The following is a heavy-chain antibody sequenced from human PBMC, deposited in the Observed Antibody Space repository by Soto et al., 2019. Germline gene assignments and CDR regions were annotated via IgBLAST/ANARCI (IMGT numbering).Heavy chain of an antibody. D-gene: IGHD1-20*01. CDR3: AQDVTGTTPY. J-gene: IGHJ4*02. Sequence: PGGSLRLSCAASGFTFSSYSMHWVRQAPGKGLEWVAVISYDGRKKYYAESVKGRFTVSRDNSKNTLYVQMNSLRAEDTAVYYCAQDVTGTTPYWGEGTLVTVSS. CDR1: GFTFSSYS. CDR2: ISYDGRKK. V-gene: IGHV3-30*18.